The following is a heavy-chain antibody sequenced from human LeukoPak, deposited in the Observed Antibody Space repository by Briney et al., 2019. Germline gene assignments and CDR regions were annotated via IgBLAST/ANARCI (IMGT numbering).Heavy chain of an antibody. J-gene: IGHJ4*02. Sequence: ASVKVSCKASGYTFTVYNIYWVRQAPRQGLEWMWGLTPNSGGTNYEQKFQGRVTMTRDTSISTAYMELSRLRSDDTAVYYCAIYQYDSGTYRDYWGEETLVTVSS. CDR1: GYTFTVYN. CDR2: LTPNSGGT. CDR3: AIYQYDSGTYRDY. V-gene: IGHV1-2*02. D-gene: IGHD3-10*01.